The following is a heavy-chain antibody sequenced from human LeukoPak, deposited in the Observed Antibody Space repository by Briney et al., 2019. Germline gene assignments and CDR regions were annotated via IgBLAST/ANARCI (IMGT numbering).Heavy chain of an antibody. CDR1: GGTFSSYA. J-gene: IGHJ4*02. D-gene: IGHD3-10*01. CDR3: AREYYYGSGTPGY. Sequence: VASVKVSCKASGGTFSSYAISWVRQAPGQGLEWVGGIIPIFGTANYAQKFQGRVTITADESTSTAYMELSSLRSEDTAVYYCAREYYYGSGTPGYWGQGTLVTVSS. V-gene: IGHV1-69*13. CDR2: IIPIFGTA.